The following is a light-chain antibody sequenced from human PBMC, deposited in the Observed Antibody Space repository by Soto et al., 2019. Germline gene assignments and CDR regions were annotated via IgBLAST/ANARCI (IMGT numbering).Light chain of an antibody. Sequence: QSALTQPPSASGSPGQSVAISCTGTSSDVGGYNYVSWYQQHPGKAPKLMIYEVNKRPSGVPDRFSGYNSGNTASLNVSGLQAEDEADYYCSSYAGSSNVFGTGTKLTVL. CDR1: SSDVGGYNY. V-gene: IGLV2-8*01. CDR3: SSYAGSSNV. CDR2: EVN. J-gene: IGLJ1*01.